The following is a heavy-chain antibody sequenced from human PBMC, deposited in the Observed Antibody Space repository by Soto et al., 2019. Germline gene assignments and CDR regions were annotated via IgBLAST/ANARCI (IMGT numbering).Heavy chain of an antibody. Sequence: VQLVKSGGGLVQPGGSLRLSCTASGFAFSSYWMNWVRRAPGKGLEWVASIEEDGNERYYVDSVKGRFTISRDNAMNSVDLQMNSLRAEDTAIYYFARAHQVTNFHYGMDVSAQGTTVTVSS. J-gene: IGHJ6*02. CDR2: IEEDGNER. D-gene: IGHD2-21*02. CDR1: GFAFSSYW. V-gene: IGHV3-7*05. CDR3: ARAHQVTNFHYGMDV.